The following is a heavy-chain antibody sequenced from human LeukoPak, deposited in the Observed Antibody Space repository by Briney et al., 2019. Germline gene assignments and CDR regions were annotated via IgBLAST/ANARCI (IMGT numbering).Heavy chain of an antibody. CDR1: GGSISSYY. D-gene: IGHD2-15*01. Sequence: KTSETLSLTCTVSGGSISSYYWSWIRQPPGKGLEWIGYIYYSGSTNYNPSLKSRVTISVDTSKNQFSLKLSSVTAADTAVYYCARRVYCSGGSCYHDAFDIWGQGTMVTVSS. V-gene: IGHV4-59*01. J-gene: IGHJ3*02. CDR3: ARRVYCSGGSCYHDAFDI. CDR2: IYYSGST.